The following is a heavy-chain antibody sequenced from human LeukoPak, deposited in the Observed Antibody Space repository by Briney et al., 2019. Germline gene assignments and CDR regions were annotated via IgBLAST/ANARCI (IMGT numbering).Heavy chain of an antibody. Sequence: GRSLRLSCAASGFIFSDYGMHWVRQAPGKGLEWVAAIWYDGSNIFCADSVKGRFTISRDNSKNALYLQMNSLRAEDTADYYCAKEGDRGEALYYYYMDVWGNGTTVTVSS. CDR3: AKEGDRGEALYYYYMDV. CDR1: GFIFSDYG. CDR2: IWYDGSNI. J-gene: IGHJ6*03. V-gene: IGHV3-33*06. D-gene: IGHD3-10*01.